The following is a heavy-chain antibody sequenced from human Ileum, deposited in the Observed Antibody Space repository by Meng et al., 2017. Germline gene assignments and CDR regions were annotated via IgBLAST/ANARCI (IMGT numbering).Heavy chain of an antibody. CDR3: ARVSYNKGSPKFDS. J-gene: IGHJ4*02. CDR1: GDSIRNGNW. Sequence: QVQLQESGPVLVKPSETLSLSCAVSGDSIRNGNWWSWVRQPPGKGLEWIGEIYESGTTNYNPSLKSRVTISVDKSKNEFSLKLSSVTAADTALYYCARVSYNKGSPKFDSWGQGTLVTVSS. V-gene: IGHV4-4*02. D-gene: IGHD1-14*01. CDR2: IYESGTT.